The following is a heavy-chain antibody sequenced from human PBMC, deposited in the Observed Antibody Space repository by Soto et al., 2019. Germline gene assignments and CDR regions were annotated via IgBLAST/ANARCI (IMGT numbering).Heavy chain of an antibody. V-gene: IGHV1-69*01. CDR2: ILPIFTTA. D-gene: IGHD6-13*01. CDR1: GGTFSNYA. J-gene: IGHJ4*02. CDR3: AKDIGFQQHLFVFDN. Sequence: QVQLVQSGAEVKKPGSSVKVSCKASGGTFSNYAFSWVRQAPGQGLEWMGGILPIFTTATYAPKFQDRVTITADESTSTVYMDLSSLRSEDTALYCCAKDIGFQQHLFVFDNWGQGTLVTVSS.